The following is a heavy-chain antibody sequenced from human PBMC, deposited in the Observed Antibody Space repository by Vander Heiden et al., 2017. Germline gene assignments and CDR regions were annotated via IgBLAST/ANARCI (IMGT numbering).Heavy chain of an antibody. D-gene: IGHD3-3*01. Sequence: EVQLVQSGAEVKKPGESLKISCKGSGYSFTSYWIGWVRQMPGKGLEWMGIIYPGDSETRYSPSFQGQVTISADKSISTAYLQWSSLKASDTAMYYCARYLTIFGVVTYFDYWGQGTLVTVSS. CDR2: IYPGDSET. CDR3: ARYLTIFGVVTYFDY. V-gene: IGHV5-51*03. CDR1: GYSFTSYW. J-gene: IGHJ4*02.